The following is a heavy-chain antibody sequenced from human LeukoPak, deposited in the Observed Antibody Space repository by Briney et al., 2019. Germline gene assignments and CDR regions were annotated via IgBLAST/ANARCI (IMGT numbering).Heavy chain of an antibody. J-gene: IGHJ6*02. V-gene: IGHV4-59*01. D-gene: IGHD2-2*02. CDR1: GGSFSGYY. CDR2: IYYSGST. CDR3: ARVPCSSTSCYNYYYYGMDV. Sequence: PSETLSLTCAVYGGSFSGYYWSWIRQPPGKGLEWIGYIYYSGSTNYNPSLKSRVTISVDTSKNQFSLKLSSVTAADTAVYYCARVPCSSTSCYNYYYYGMDVWGQGTTVTVSS.